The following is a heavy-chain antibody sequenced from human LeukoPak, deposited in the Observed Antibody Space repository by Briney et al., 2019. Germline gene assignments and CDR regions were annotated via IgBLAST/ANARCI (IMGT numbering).Heavy chain of an antibody. CDR2: ISSSSSYI. Sequence: PGGSLRLSCAASGFTFSSYSMNWVRQAPGKGLEWVSSISSSSSYIYYADSVKGRFTISRDNAKNSLYLQMNSLRAEDTAVYYCARASWRQLVRNWFDPWGQGTLVTVSS. CDR3: ARASWRQLVRNWFDP. CDR1: GFTFSSYS. J-gene: IGHJ5*02. V-gene: IGHV3-21*01. D-gene: IGHD6-13*01.